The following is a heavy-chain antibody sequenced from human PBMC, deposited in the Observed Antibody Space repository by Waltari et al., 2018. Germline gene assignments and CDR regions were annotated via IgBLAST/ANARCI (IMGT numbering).Heavy chain of an antibody. CDR1: GFTFDDYA. Sequence: EVQLVESGGGLVQPGRSLRLSCAASGFTFDDYAMHWVRQAPGKGLEWVYGISWNSGSIGYADSGKGRFTISRDNANNSLYLQMNRLRAEDTALYYCAKDGRVAAPPGYNWFDPWGQGTLVTVSS. CDR3: AKDGRVAAPPGYNWFDP. D-gene: IGHD6-13*01. J-gene: IGHJ5*02. V-gene: IGHV3-9*01. CDR2: ISWNSGSI.